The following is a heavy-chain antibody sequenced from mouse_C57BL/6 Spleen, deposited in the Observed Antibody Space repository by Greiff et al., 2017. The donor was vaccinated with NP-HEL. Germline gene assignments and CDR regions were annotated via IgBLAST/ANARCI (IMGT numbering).Heavy chain of an antibody. J-gene: IGHJ3*01. CDR2: ISDGGSYT. D-gene: IGHD2-2*01. V-gene: IGHV5-4*03. CDR3: ARAASYGYSFAY. CDR1: GFTFSSYA. Sequence: EVNVVESGGGLVKPGGSLKLSCAASGFTFSSYAMSWVRQTPEKRLEWVATISDGGSYTYYPDNVKGRFTFSRDNAKNNLYLQMSHLKSEDTGKYYCARAASYGYSFAYWGQGTLVTVSA.